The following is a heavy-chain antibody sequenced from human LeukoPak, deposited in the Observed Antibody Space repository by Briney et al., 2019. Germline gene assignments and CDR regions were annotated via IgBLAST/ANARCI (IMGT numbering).Heavy chain of an antibody. D-gene: IGHD1-1*01. Sequence: SETLSLTCTVFGGSISSYYWSWIRQPPGKGLEWIGYIYYSGSTNYNPSLKSRVTISVDTSKNQFSLKLSSVTAADTAVYYCARMAGTNWFDPWGQGTLVTVSS. CDR2: IYYSGST. CDR3: ARMAGTNWFDP. CDR1: GGSISSYY. V-gene: IGHV4-59*01. J-gene: IGHJ5*02.